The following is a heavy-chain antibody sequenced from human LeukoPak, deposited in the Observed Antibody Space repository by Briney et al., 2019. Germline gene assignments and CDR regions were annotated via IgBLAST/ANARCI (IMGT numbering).Heavy chain of an antibody. CDR1: GFTFSSYS. CDR3: ARVSEYSSSVAPTYYYGMDV. CDR2: ISSSSSYI. Sequence: GGSLRLSCAASGFTFSSYSMNWVRQAPGKGLEWVSSISSSSSYIYYADSVKGRFTISRDNAKNSLFLQMISLRAEDTAVYYCARVSEYSSSVAPTYYYGMDVWGQGTTVTVSS. V-gene: IGHV3-21*01. J-gene: IGHJ6*02. D-gene: IGHD6-6*01.